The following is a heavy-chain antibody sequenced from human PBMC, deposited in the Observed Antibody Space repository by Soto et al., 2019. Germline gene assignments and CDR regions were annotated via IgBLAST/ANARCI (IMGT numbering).Heavy chain of an antibody. CDR3: ARPKGTYSSGYYYFDF. CDR2: IIPLFGTA. CDR1: GGTFSTYA. Sequence: QVQLEQSGGEVKQHGSSVRVSCKTSGGTFSTYAINWVRQAPGQGLEWMGAIIPLFGTADYSQKFQGRVTITADESTSTAYMELSSLRFDDTAVYFCARPKGTYSSGYYYFDFWGQGTLVTVSS. V-gene: IGHV1-69*01. J-gene: IGHJ4*02. D-gene: IGHD6-19*01.